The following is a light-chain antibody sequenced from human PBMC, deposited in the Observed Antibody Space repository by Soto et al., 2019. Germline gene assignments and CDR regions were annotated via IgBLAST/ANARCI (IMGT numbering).Light chain of an antibody. V-gene: IGLV2-14*01. CDR2: DVN. Sequence: QSVLTQPASVSGSPGQSITISCTGTSSDVGGYNYVSWYQQHPGKAPKLMIYDVNNRPSGVSNRFSGSKSGNTASLTISGLQAEDEADYYRSSYTGSSTYVVFGGGTKVTVL. CDR1: SSDVGGYNY. CDR3: SSYTGSSTYVV. J-gene: IGLJ2*01.